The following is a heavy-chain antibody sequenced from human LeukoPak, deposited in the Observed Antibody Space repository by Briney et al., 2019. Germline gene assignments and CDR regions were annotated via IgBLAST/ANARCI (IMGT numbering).Heavy chain of an antibody. D-gene: IGHD6-19*01. Sequence: GGSLRLSCAASGFTFSSYAMSWVRQAPGKGLEWVSAISGSGGSTYYADSVKGRFTISRDNSKNTLYLQMNSLRAEDTAVYYCARDLGYSSGWPWRFDYWGQGTLVTVSS. J-gene: IGHJ4*02. V-gene: IGHV3-23*01. CDR1: GFTFSSYA. CDR2: ISGSGGST. CDR3: ARDLGYSSGWPWRFDY.